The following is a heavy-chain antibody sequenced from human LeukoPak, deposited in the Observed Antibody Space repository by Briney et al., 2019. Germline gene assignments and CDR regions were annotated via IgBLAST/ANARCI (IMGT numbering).Heavy chain of an antibody. CDR3: AKAGGY. CDR2: ISYDGSNK. CDR1: GFTFSSYG. D-gene: IGHD3-10*01. J-gene: IGHJ4*02. Sequence: GGSLRLSCAASGFTFSSYGMHWVRQAPGKGLEWVAVISYDGSNKYCADSVKGRFTISRDNSKNTLYLQMNSLRAEDTAVYYCAKAGGYWGQGTLVTVSS. V-gene: IGHV3-30*18.